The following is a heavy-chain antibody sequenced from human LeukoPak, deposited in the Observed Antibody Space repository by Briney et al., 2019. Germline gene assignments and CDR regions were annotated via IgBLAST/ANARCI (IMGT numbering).Heavy chain of an antibody. J-gene: IGHJ4*02. Sequence: GGSLRLSCAASGFTFSSCAMSWVRQAPGKGLECVSTISESDGRTYYADSVKGRFTISRDNSNNRLYLEMNSLRAEGTAVYYCAKWMTTATTSDYWGQGTLVTVSS. CDR1: GFTFSSCA. V-gene: IGHV3-23*01. CDR2: ISESDGRT. D-gene: IGHD4-17*01. CDR3: AKWMTTATTSDY.